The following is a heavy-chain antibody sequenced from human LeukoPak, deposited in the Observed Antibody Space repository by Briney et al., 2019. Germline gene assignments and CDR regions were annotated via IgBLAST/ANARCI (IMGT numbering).Heavy chain of an antibody. CDR3: ARVQRVKFPLKYYFDY. CDR2: ISYDGSNK. Sequence: PGGSLRLSCAASGFSFSSYGMHWVRQAPGKGLEWVAVISYDGSNKYYADSVKGRFTISRDNSKNTLYLQMNSLRAEDTAVYYCARVQRVKFPLKYYFDYWGQGTLVTVSS. J-gene: IGHJ4*02. CDR1: GFSFSSYG. V-gene: IGHV3-30*03. D-gene: IGHD3-10*01.